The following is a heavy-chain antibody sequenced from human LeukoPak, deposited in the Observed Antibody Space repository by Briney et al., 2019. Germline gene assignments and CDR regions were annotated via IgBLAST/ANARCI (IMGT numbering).Heavy chain of an antibody. CDR2: ISTSGNT. CDR3: AMGLEVFDY. D-gene: IGHD3/OR15-3a*01. V-gene: IGHV4-4*07. Sequence: PSETLSLTCTISADSISSYYWSWIRQPAGKGLEWIGRISTSGNTNYNPSLKSRVTMSIDTSKKQFSLRLTSVTAADTAVYYCAMGLEVFDYWGQGTLVTVSS. CDR1: ADSISSYY. J-gene: IGHJ4*02.